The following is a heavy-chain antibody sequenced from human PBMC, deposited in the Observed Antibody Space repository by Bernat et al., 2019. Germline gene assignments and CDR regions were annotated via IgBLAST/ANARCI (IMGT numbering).Heavy chain of an antibody. Sequence: EVQLVESGGGLVKPGGSLRLSCAASGFTFSSYNMNWVRQAPGKGLEWVSFISSSSSNIHYADSVKSRFTIARDNAKNSLYRQMNSLRAEDTAVYYCAREPTYLGVVMWGQGTLVTVAS. CDR1: GFTFSSYN. CDR3: AREPTYLGVVM. CDR2: ISSSSSNI. J-gene: IGHJ4*02. D-gene: IGHD3-3*01. V-gene: IGHV3-21*01.